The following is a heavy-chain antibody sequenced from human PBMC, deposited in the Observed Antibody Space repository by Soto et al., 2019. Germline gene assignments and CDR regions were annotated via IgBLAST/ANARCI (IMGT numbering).Heavy chain of an antibody. J-gene: IGHJ4*02. CDR1: GVSISSSSYC. V-gene: IGHV4-39*01. Sequence: SVPKPLRCTVSGVSISSSSYCWGWTRPPPGKGLEWIGSIYYSGSTYYNPSLKSRVTISVDTSKNQFSLKLSSVTAADTAVYYCARHGDRGYDSGGFDYWGQGTRVTVSA. CDR3: ARHGDRGYDSGGFDY. D-gene: IGHD5-12*01. CDR2: IYYSGST.